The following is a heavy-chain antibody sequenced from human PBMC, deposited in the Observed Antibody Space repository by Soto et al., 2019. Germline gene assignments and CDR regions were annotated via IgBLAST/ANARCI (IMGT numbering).Heavy chain of an antibody. CDR2: ISYDGSNK. D-gene: IGHD3-10*01. J-gene: IGHJ4*02. V-gene: IGHV3-30-3*01. CDR3: ARDLRHTGYFDY. CDR1: GFTFSSYA. Sequence: HPGGSLRLSCAASGFTFSSYAMHWVRRAPGKGLEWVAVISYDGSNKYYADSVKGRFTISRDNSKNTLYLQMNSLRAEDTAVYYCARDLRHTGYFDYWGQGTLVTVSS.